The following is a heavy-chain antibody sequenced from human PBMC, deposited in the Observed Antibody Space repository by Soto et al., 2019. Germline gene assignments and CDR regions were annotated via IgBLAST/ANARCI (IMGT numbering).Heavy chain of an antibody. Sequence: ASVKVSCKASGYTFTGYYMHLVRQAPGQGLEWMGWINPNSGGTNYAQKFQGWVTMTRDTSISTAYMELSRLRSDDTAVYYCARAGYGDYVRGFDIWGQGTMVTVSS. V-gene: IGHV1-2*04. D-gene: IGHD4-17*01. CDR1: GYTFTGYY. CDR2: INPNSGGT. CDR3: ARAGYGDYVRGFDI. J-gene: IGHJ3*02.